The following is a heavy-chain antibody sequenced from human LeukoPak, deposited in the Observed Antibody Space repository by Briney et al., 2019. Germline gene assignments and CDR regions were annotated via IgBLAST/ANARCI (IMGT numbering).Heavy chain of an antibody. D-gene: IGHD5-18*01. V-gene: IGHV1-8*01. J-gene: IGHJ6*03. CDR3: AGYAGYSYGDYYYMDV. Sequence: GASVKVSCKASGHTFTSYGINWVRQATGQGLEWMGWMYPNSGNTGYAQKFQGRVTMTRNTSISTAYMELSSLRSEDTAVYYCAGYAGYSYGDYYYMDVWGKGTTVTVSS. CDR2: MYPNSGNT. CDR1: GHTFTSYG.